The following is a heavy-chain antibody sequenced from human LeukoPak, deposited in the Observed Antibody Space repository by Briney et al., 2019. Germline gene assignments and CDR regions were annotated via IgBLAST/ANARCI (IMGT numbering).Heavy chain of an antibody. D-gene: IGHD2-21*02. Sequence: ASVKVSCKASGYTFTGYYMHWVRQAPGQGLEWMGWINPNSGGTNYAQKFQGRVTMTRDTSISTAYMELSRLRSDDTAVYYCARDLAHCGGDCHPGSDYYYYMDVWGKGTTVTVSS. V-gene: IGHV1-2*02. CDR3: ARDLAHCGGDCHPGSDYYYYMDV. J-gene: IGHJ6*03. CDR2: INPNSGGT. CDR1: GYTFTGYY.